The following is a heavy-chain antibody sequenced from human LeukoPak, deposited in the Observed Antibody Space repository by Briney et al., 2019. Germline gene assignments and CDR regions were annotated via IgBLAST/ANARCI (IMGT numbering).Heavy chain of an antibody. CDR3: AKENRVYGYFDY. D-gene: IGHD4-17*01. Sequence: GGSLRLSCTASGFNFSNYAMHWVRQAPGKGLEWVAVISYDGSNKYYADSVKGRFTISRDNSKNTLYLQMNSLRAEDTAVYYCAKENRVYGYFDYWGQGTLVTVSS. V-gene: IGHV3-30*04. CDR1: GFNFSNYA. J-gene: IGHJ4*02. CDR2: ISYDGSNK.